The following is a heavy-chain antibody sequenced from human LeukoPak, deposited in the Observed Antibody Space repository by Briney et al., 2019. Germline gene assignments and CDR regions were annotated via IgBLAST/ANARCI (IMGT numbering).Heavy chain of an antibody. CDR2: INHSGST. D-gene: IGHD5-18*01. J-gene: IGHJ4*02. CDR3: ARDLIQDYFDY. V-gene: IGHV4-34*01. CDR1: GGSFSGYY. Sequence: PSETLSLTCAVYGGSFSGYYWSWIRQPPGKGLEWIGEINHSGSTNYNPSLKSRVTISVDTSENQFSLKLSSVTAADTAVYYCARDLIQDYFDYWGQGTLVTVSS.